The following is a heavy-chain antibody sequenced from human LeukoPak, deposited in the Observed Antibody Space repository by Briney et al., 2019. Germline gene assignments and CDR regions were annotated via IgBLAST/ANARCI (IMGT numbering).Heavy chain of an antibody. V-gene: IGHV3-7*01. J-gene: IGHJ4*02. CDR2: IKGDGSEI. CDR3: ATALAAPDW. CDR1: GFTFNTYG. D-gene: IGHD6-6*01. Sequence: GGSLRLSCVASGFTFNTYGMSWVGQAPGKGLEGVADIKGDGSEIFYVDSVKGGFTIFRDNVKNSLVMQMNRLRVEDTATYYCATALAAPDWWGQGTLVTVSS.